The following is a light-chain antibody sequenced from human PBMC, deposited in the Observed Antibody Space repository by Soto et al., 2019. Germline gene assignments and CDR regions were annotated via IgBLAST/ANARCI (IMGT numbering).Light chain of an antibody. CDR1: XSXVGGYNY. Sequence: QSALTQPASVSGSPGQSITISCTGTXSXVGGYNYVSWYQQHPGKAPKLMIYDVSNRPSGVSNRFSGSKSGNTASLTISGLQAEDEADYYCSSYTSSSLHVFGTGTKLTVL. J-gene: IGLJ1*01. CDR3: SSYTSSSLHV. CDR2: DVS. V-gene: IGLV2-14*03.